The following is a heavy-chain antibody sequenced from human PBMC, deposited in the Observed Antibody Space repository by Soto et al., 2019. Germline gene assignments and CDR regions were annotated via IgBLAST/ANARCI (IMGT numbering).Heavy chain of an antibody. CDR3: TRHLDIGHRGYGQSNV. CDR1: GGPISRDC. D-gene: IGHD5-12*01. CDR2: VYVSGST. V-gene: IGHV4-59*01. J-gene: IGHJ6*02. Sequence: AETLNLPCTISGGPISRDCLSGVRHTPRNGLEWIGDVYVSGSTTYHPSLQRRVLISIDTSRNQFSLKLNAVTAADTAVYYCTRHLDIGHRGYGQSNVWGQGKTVTVSS.